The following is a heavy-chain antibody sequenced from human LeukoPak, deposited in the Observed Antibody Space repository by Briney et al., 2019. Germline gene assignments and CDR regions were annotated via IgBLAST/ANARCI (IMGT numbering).Heavy chain of an antibody. CDR3: ARDSGFWSGYSRYNWFDP. J-gene: IGHJ5*02. CDR2: INPNSGGT. Sequence: ASVKVSCKAFGYTFTGYYMHWVRQAPGQGLEWMGWINPNSGGTNYAQKFQGRVTMTRDTSISTAYMELSRLRSDDTAVYYCARDSGFWSGYSRYNWFDPWGQGTLVTVSS. D-gene: IGHD3-3*01. CDR1: GYTFTGYY. V-gene: IGHV1-2*02.